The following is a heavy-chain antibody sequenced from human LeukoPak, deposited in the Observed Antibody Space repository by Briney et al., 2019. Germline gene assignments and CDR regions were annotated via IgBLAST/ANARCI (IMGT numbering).Heavy chain of an antibody. CDR3: ARALTYYYDSSGYYYDY. CDR1: GGSISSGDYY. D-gene: IGHD3-22*01. Sequence: PSETLSLTCTVSGGSISSGDYYWSWLRQPPGKGLEWIGYIYYSGSTYYNPSLKSRVTISVDTSKNQFSLKLSSVTAADTAVYYCARALTYYYDSSGYYYDYWGQGTLVTVSS. CDR2: IYYSGST. J-gene: IGHJ4*02. V-gene: IGHV4-30-4*01.